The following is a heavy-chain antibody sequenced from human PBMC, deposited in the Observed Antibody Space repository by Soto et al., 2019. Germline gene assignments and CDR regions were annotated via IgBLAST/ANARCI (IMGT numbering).Heavy chain of an antibody. CDR1: GFIVINIF. CDR2: ISSDDNT. D-gene: IGHD3-3*01. Sequence: EVQLMESGGGLVQPGGSLRLSCAASGFIVINIFMTWVRQAPGKGLEWLSTISSDDNTYYADSVKGRFTISRDSSKNTLYLQMNSLRAEDTAVYHCARDILGGSYDFSHGGQGTLVTVSS. CDR3: ARDILGGSYDFSH. V-gene: IGHV3-66*01. J-gene: IGHJ1*01.